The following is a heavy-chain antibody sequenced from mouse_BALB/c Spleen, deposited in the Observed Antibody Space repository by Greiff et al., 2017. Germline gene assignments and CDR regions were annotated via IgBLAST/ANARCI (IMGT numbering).Heavy chain of an antibody. CDR2: ISSGSSTI. V-gene: IGHV5-17*02. CDR3: ARDGDGRDY. J-gene: IGHJ2*01. D-gene: IGHD1-1*02. CDR1: GFTFSSFG. Sequence: VQLQQSGGGLVQPGGSRKLSCAASGFTFSSFGMHWVRQAPAKGLEWVAYISSGSSTIYYADTVKGRFTISRDNPKNTLFLQMTSLRSEDTAMYYCARDGDGRDYWGQGTTLTVSS.